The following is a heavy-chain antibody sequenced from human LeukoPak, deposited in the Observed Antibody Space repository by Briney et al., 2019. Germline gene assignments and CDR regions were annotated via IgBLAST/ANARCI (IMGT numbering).Heavy chain of an antibody. CDR1: GGSISSSNW. CDR2: IYHSGST. Sequence: SETLSLTCAVSGGSISSSNWWSGVRQPPGKGLEWIGEIYHSGSTNYNPSLKSRVTISVDKSKNQFSLNLSSVTGADTAVYYCARDSLLGAFDIWGQGTMVTVSS. CDR3: ARDSLLGAFDI. V-gene: IGHV4-4*02. J-gene: IGHJ3*02.